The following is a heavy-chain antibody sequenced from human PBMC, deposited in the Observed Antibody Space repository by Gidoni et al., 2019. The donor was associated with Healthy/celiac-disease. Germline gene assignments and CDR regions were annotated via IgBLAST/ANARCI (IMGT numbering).Heavy chain of an antibody. Sequence: QITLKESGPTLVKPTQTLTLTCTFSGFSLSTRGVGVGWIRQPPGKALEWLALIYWDDDKRYSPSLKSRLTITKDTSKNQVVLTMTNMDPVDTATYYCAHSRGLRWAHYYYYYMDVWGKGTTVTVSS. CDR1: GFSLSTRGVG. CDR2: IYWDDDK. J-gene: IGHJ6*03. CDR3: AHSRGLRWAHYYYYYMDV. V-gene: IGHV2-5*02. D-gene: IGHD4-17*01.